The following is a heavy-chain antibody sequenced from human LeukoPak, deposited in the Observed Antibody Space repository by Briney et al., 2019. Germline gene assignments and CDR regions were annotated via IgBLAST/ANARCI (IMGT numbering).Heavy chain of an antibody. Sequence: PGGSLRLSCAASGFTFSDYYMSWIRQAPGKGLEWVSYISSSGSTIYYADSVKGRFTISRDNAKNSLYLQMNSLRAEDTALYYCAKDRERRDGYNAFTFDIWGQGTMVTVSS. D-gene: IGHD5-12*01. J-gene: IGHJ3*02. CDR1: GFTFSDYY. V-gene: IGHV3-11*01. CDR2: ISSSGSTI. CDR3: AKDRERRDGYNAFTFDI.